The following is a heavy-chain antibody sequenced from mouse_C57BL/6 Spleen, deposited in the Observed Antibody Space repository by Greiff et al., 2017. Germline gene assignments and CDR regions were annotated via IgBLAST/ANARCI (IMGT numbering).Heavy chain of an antibody. CDR1: GFTFTDYY. D-gene: IGHD1-1*01. V-gene: IGHV7-3*01. J-gene: IGHJ1*03. Sequence: EVKLMASGGGLVQPGGSLSLSCAASGFTFTDYYMSWVRQPPGKALEWLGFIRNKANGYTTEYSASVKGRFTISRDNSQSILYLQMNALRAEDSATYYCARYRGSSFYWYFDVWGTGTTVTVSS. CDR2: IRNKANGYTT. CDR3: ARYRGSSFYWYFDV.